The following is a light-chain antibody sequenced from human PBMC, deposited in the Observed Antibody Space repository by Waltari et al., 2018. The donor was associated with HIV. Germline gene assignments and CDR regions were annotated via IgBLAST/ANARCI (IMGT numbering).Light chain of an antibody. J-gene: IGKJ4*01. Sequence: DIVMTQSPEFLAVSLGERATVNCKARQSLLYNSKNMNYLAWYQQKPGQPPKMLIYWASTRESGVPDRFIGNGSGTDFTLTISSLQAEDVAVYYCQQYYSTPPHTFGGGTKVDLK. CDR3: QQYYSTPPHT. V-gene: IGKV4-1*01. CDR2: WAS. CDR1: QSLLYNSKNMNY.